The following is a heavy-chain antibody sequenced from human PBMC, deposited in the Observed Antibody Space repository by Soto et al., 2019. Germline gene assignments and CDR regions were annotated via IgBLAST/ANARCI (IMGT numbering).Heavy chain of an antibody. Sequence: SETLSLTCAVSGGSISSSNWWSWVRQPPGKGLEWIGEIYHSGSTNYNPSLKSRVTISVDKSTNQFSLKLSSVTAADTAVYYCAISVRAPKFQIAAAGTGMDVWGQGTTVTVSS. CDR1: GGSISSSNW. CDR3: AISVRAPKFQIAAAGTGMDV. V-gene: IGHV4-4*02. J-gene: IGHJ6*02. CDR2: IYHSGST. D-gene: IGHD6-13*01.